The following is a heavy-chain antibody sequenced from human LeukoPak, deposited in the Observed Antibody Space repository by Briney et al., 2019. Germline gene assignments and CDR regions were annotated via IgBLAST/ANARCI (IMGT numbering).Heavy chain of an antibody. CDR3: ARVLSRAPHYYGMDV. D-gene: IGHD3-10*01. CDR2: ISYDGSNK. Sequence: AGGSLRLSCAASGFTFSSYGMHWVRQAPGKGLEWVAVISYDGSNKYYADSVKGRFTISRDNSKNTLYLQMNSLRAEDTAVYYCARVLSRAPHYYGMDVWGQGTTVTVSS. CDR1: GFTFSSYG. J-gene: IGHJ6*02. V-gene: IGHV3-30*03.